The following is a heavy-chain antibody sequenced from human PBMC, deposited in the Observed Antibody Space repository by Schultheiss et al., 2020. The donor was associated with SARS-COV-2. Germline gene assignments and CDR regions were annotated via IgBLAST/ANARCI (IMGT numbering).Heavy chain of an antibody. D-gene: IGHD3-22*01. CDR2: IAYDGSNM. CDR1: GFTFSSYS. Sequence: GGSLRLSCAASGFTFSSYSMNWVRQAPGKGLEWVAVIAYDGSNMYYAESVKGRFTISRDNIRNTLYLQMNSLRPEDTAVYYCGRGPGGYTSYFDYWGQGTLVTVSS. V-gene: IGHV3-30*03. CDR3: GRGPGGYTSYFDY. J-gene: IGHJ4*02.